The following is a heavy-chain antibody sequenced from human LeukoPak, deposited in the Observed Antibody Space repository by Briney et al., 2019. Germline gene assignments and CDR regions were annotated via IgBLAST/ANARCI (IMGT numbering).Heavy chain of an antibody. J-gene: IGHJ4*02. CDR3: AREGTGNYYDSSGSDY. Sequence: GASVKVSCKASGYTFTSYDINWVRQATGQGLEWMGWMNPNSGNTGYAQKFQGRVTITRNTSISTAYMELSSLRAEDTAVYYCAREGTGNYYDSSGSDYWGQGTLVTVSS. V-gene: IGHV1-8*03. CDR1: GYTFTSYD. D-gene: IGHD3-22*01. CDR2: MNPNSGNT.